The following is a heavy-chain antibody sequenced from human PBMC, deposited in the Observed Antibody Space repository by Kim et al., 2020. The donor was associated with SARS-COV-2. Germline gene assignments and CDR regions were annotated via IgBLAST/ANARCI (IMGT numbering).Heavy chain of an antibody. J-gene: IGHJ2*01. V-gene: IGHV1-8*01. CDR2: MNPNSGNT. CDR3: ARSTYYYDSSGYIMFDL. CDR1: GYTFTSYD. Sequence: ASVKVSCKASGYTFTSYDINWVRQATGQGPEWMGWMNPNSGNTGYAQKFQGRVTMTRNTSISTAYMELSSLRSEDTAVYYCARSTYYYDSSGYIMFDLWGRGTLVTVSS. D-gene: IGHD3-22*01.